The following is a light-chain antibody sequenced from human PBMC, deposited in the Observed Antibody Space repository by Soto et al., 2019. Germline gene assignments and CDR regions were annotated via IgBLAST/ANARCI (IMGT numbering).Light chain of an antibody. Sequence: EIVVTQSPATLSVSPGERATLSCRASQSVGNNFAWYQQKPGQAPRLLIFATSSRATGVPARFSGSRSGTDFPLTVSSLQSEDVSVYYCQQYGDWPLTFGGGAKVEIE. CDR2: ATS. CDR3: QQYGDWPLT. CDR1: QSVGNN. V-gene: IGKV3-15*01. J-gene: IGKJ4*02.